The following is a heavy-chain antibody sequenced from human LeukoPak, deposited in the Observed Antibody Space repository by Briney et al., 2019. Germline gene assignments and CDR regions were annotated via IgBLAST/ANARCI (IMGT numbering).Heavy chain of an antibody. J-gene: IGHJ3*02. CDR3: ARDLVLLYAGALDAFDI. CDR1: GSTFTGYY. CDR2: INPNSGGT. D-gene: IGHD3-10*01. Sequence: GASVKVSCKASGSTFTGYYMHWVRQAPGQGLEWMGWINPNSGGTNYAQKFQGRVTMTRDTSISTAYMELSRLRSDDTAVYYCARDLVLLYAGALDAFDIWGQGTMVTVSS. V-gene: IGHV1-2*02.